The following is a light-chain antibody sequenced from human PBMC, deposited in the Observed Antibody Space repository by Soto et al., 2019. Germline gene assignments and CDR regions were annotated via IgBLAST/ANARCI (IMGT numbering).Light chain of an antibody. V-gene: IGKV3-15*01. CDR1: QSVSSN. CDR3: QQYNNWPRT. J-gene: IGKJ1*01. CDR2: GAS. Sequence: EIVMTQSPATLSVSPGGRATLSCRASQSVSSNLAWYQQKPGQAPRLLIYGASTRATGIPATFSGSGSGTEFTLTISSLQSEDFAVYYCQQYNNWPRTFGQGTKV.